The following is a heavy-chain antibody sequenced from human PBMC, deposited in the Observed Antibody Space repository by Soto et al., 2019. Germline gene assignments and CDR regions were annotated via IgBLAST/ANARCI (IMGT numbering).Heavy chain of an antibody. CDR3: ARGDHRGYFSVPTDS. D-gene: IGHD3-10*02. J-gene: IGHJ5*01. V-gene: IGHV4-30-2*01. CDR2: IYHSGST. Sequence: SETLSLTCAVSGGSISSGGYSWSWIRQPPGKGLEWIGYIYHSGSTYYNPSLKSRVTISVDRSKNQFSLKLSSVTAAETAVYYCARGDHRGYFSVPTDSWGQGILVTVSS. CDR1: GGSISSGGYS.